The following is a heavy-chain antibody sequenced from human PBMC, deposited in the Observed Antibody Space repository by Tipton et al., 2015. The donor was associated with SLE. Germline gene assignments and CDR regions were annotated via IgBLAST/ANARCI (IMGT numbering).Heavy chain of an antibody. CDR2: INHSGST. CDR3: ASRRAAAAPGWYFDL. D-gene: IGHD6-13*01. J-gene: IGHJ2*01. Sequence: TLSLTCTVSGGSISSSSYYWSWIRQPPGKGLEWIGEINHSGSTNYIPSLKSRVTISVDTSKNQFSLKLSSVTAADTAVYYCASRRAAAAPGWYFDLWGRGTLVTVSS. V-gene: IGHV4-39*07. CDR1: GGSISSSSYY.